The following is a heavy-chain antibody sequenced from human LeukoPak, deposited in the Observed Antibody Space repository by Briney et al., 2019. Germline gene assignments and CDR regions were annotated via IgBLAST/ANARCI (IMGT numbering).Heavy chain of an antibody. CDR1: GYTFTSYD. D-gene: IGHD6-19*01. CDR2: MNPNSGNT. CDR3: ARGQVKAGTGGYYFDY. Sequence: ASVKVSCKASGYTFTSYDINWVRQATGQGLEWMGWMNPNSGNTGYAQKFQGRVNMTRNTSISTAYTELSSLRSEDTAVYYCARGQVKAGTGGYYFDYWGQGTLVTVSS. J-gene: IGHJ4*02. V-gene: IGHV1-8*01.